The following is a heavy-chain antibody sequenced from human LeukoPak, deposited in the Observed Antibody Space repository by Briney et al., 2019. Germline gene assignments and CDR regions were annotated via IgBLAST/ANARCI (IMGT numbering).Heavy chain of an antibody. Sequence: SGPTLVKPTQTLTLTCTFSGFSLTTSGVGVGWIRQPPGKALEWLALIYWDDDKRYSPSLKTRLTITKDTSKNQVVLTVTNMDPEDTATYYCAHSKRHFSSPSLDYWGQGTLVTVSS. CDR2: IYWDDDK. D-gene: IGHD2-2*01. V-gene: IGHV2-5*02. CDR3: AHSKRHFSSPSLDY. J-gene: IGHJ4*02. CDR1: GFSLTTSGVG.